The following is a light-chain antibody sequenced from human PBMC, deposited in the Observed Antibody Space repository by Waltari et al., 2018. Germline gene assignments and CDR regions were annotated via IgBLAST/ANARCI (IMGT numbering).Light chain of an antibody. CDR3: CSYAGTSTLV. Sequence: QSALTQPASVSGSPGQSITISCSGTSSDVGGYYYVSWYQQYPGKAPKLMIYDVSVRPSGVSTSFSGSKSGNTASLTISGLQAEDEGDYYCCSYAGTSTLVFGGGTKLTVL. V-gene: IGLV2-23*02. CDR2: DVS. J-gene: IGLJ2*01. CDR1: SSDVGGYYY.